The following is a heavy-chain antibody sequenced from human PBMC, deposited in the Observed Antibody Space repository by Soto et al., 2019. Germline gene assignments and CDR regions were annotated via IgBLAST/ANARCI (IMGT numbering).Heavy chain of an antibody. CDR3: AKDRKVLLRFGGRRYYYGMDV. CDR2: ISYDGSNK. CDR1: GFTFSSYG. V-gene: IGHV3-30*18. D-gene: IGHD3-10*01. J-gene: IGHJ6*02. Sequence: GGSLRLSCAASGFTFSSYGMHWVRQAPGKGLEWVAVISYDGSNKYYADSVKGRFTISRDNSKNTLYLQMNSLRAEDTAVYYCAKDRKVLLRFGGRRYYYGMDVWGQGTTVTVSS.